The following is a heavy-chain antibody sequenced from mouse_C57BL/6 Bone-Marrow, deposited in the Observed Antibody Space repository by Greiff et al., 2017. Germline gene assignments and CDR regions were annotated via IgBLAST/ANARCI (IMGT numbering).Heavy chain of an antibody. CDR2: ISSGSSTI. J-gene: IGHJ2*01. CDR3: ARDYYGSSSYFDY. Sequence: EVQLVESGGGLVKPGGSLKLSCAASGFTFSDYGMHWVRQAPEKGLEWVAYISSGSSTIYYAATVKGRFTISRDNAKNTLFLQMTSLRSEDTAMYYCARDYYGSSSYFDYWGQGTTLTVSS. CDR1: GFTFSDYG. V-gene: IGHV5-17*01. D-gene: IGHD1-1*01.